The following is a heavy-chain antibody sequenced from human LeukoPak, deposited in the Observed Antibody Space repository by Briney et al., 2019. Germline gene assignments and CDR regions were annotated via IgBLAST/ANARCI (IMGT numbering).Heavy chain of an antibody. Sequence: GRSLRLSCAASGFTFSRYAMHWVRQAPGKGLEWVAVISYDGSNKYYADSVKGRFTISRDISNNTLFLQMNSLRAEDTAVYYCAKEVAAAGRIIDYWGQGTLVTVSS. CDR3: AKEVAAAGRIIDY. CDR2: ISYDGSNK. D-gene: IGHD6-13*01. J-gene: IGHJ4*02. V-gene: IGHV3-30*04. CDR1: GFTFSRYA.